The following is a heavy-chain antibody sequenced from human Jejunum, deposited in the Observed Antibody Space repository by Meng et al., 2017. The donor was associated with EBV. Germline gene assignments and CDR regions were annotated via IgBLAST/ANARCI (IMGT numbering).Heavy chain of an antibody. V-gene: IGHV4-39*01. J-gene: IGHJ4*02. CDR2: ICFSDYT. CDR1: GGSISSSIYC. CDR3: AMGPDYAKSGY. D-gene: IGHD4-17*01. Sequence: LQESGPGWVKPSEPLSLTCTVSGGSISSSIYCWGWIRQPPGKGLEWIGSICFSDYTYHNPSLKSRVAISADTSKNQFSLSLTSVTAADTAVYYCAMGPDYAKSGYWGQGTLVTVSS.